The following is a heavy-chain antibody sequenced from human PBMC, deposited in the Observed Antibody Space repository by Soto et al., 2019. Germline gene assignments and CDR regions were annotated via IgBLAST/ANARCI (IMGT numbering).Heavy chain of an antibody. CDR1: GFTFSNAW. CDR3: TTRPPFDPDAFDI. CDR2: IKSKTDGGTT. Sequence: PGGSLRLSCAASGFTFSNAWMSWVRQAPGKGLEWVGRIKSKTDGGTTDYAAPVKGRFTISRDDSKNTLYLQMNSLKTGDTAVYYCTTRPPFDPDAFDIWGQGTMVTV. D-gene: IGHD3-9*01. J-gene: IGHJ3*02. V-gene: IGHV3-15*01.